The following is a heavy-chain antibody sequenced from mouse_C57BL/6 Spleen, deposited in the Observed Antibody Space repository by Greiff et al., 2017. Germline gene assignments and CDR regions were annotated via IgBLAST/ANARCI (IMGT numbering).Heavy chain of an antibody. J-gene: IGHJ2*01. CDR3: ARNDYEEGY. D-gene: IGHD2-4*01. CDR1: GYTFTDYY. V-gene: IGHV1-76*01. Sequence: VKLVESGAELVRPGASVKLSCKASGYTFTDYYINWVKQRPGQGLEWIARIYPGSGNTYYNEKFKGKATLTAEKSSSTAYMQLSSLTSEDSAVYFCARNDYEEGYWGQGTTLTVSS. CDR2: IYPGSGNT.